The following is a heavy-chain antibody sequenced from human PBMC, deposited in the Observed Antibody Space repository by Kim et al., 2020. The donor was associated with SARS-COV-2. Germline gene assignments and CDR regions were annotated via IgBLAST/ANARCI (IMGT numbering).Heavy chain of an antibody. D-gene: IGHD6-19*01. CDR1: GVTFISYA. CDR3: ARDGTNSSAGFNYYYGMDV. V-gene: IGHV1-69*13. J-gene: IGHJ6*01. Sequence: SVKVSCKASGVTFISYAMSWGRQAPGQGLEWMGGIIPIFGTANYAQKFQGRVTITAAESTSTAYMELSSLGSEYPTVYYCARDGTNSSAGFNYYYGMDV. CDR2: IIPIFGTA.